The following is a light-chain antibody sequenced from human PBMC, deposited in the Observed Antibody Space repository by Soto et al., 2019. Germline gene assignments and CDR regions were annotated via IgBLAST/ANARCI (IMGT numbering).Light chain of an antibody. CDR1: QSITSN. Sequence: EIVMTQSPATLSVSPGERATLFCRASQSITSNLAWYQQKPGEAPRLLIYGASTRATGVPARFSGSGSGTEFTPTISSLQSEDFAVYSCKQYNNWPRTFGQGTRLEI. CDR2: GAS. CDR3: KQYNNWPRT. V-gene: IGKV3-15*01. J-gene: IGKJ5*01.